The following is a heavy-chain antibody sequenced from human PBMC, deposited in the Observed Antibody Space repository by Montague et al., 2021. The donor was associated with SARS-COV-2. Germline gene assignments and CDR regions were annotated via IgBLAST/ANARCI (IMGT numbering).Heavy chain of an antibody. J-gene: IGHJ3*02. Sequence: SETLSLTCIVSGGSISSSSYYWGWIRQPPGKGLEWIGRIYFSGSTNYNPSLKSRVTISVDTSKNQFSLKLSSVTAADTAVYYFARHGGFSVIVNTPRGAFDIWGPGTMVTVSS. CDR2: IYFSGST. CDR3: ARHGGFSVIVNTPRGAFDI. D-gene: IGHD3-22*01. CDR1: GGSISSSSYY. V-gene: IGHV4-61*05.